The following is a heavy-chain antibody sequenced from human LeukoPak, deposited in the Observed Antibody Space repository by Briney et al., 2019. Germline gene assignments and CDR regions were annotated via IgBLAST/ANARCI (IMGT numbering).Heavy chain of an antibody. J-gene: IGHJ4*02. CDR2: IWNDGSNK. CDR3: ARAPAYYYGSGSHVDY. D-gene: IGHD3-10*01. V-gene: IGHV3-33*01. CDR1: GFTFSSYG. Sequence: GRSLRLSCAASGFTFSSYGMHWVRQAPGKGLEWVAVIWNDGSNKYYGDSVKGRFIISRDNSKNTLYLQMNSLRAEDTAVYYCARAPAYYYGSGSHVDYWGQGTLVTVSS.